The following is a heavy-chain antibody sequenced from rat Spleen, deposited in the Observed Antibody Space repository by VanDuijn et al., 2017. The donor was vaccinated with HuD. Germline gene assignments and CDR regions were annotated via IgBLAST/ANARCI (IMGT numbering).Heavy chain of an antibody. Sequence: EVQLQESGPGLVKPSQSLSLTCSVTGYSITRSYRWSWIRKFPGNKMEWIGHISYSGSTSYNPSLKSRISITRDTSKNQFFLQVDSVTTEDTATYYCARRGRGYFDYWGQGVMVTVSS. CDR2: ISYSGST. CDR1: GYSITRSY. D-gene: IGHD1-11*01. V-gene: IGHV3-1*01. CDR3: ARRGRGYFDY. J-gene: IGHJ2*01.